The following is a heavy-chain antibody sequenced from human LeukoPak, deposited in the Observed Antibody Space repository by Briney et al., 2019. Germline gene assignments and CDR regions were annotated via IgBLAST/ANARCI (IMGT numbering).Heavy chain of an antibody. D-gene: IGHD6-13*01. CDR3: ARTSSWYAGAWFDS. CDR1: RGSIRTADYY. CDR2: IYFSGTP. Sequence: TSETLSLTCTVSRGSIRTADYYWAWVRQPPGEGLEWLGSIYFSGTPYFNPSLKSRVAVSIDTSKNQFSLKVTSVNASDTAVYFCARTSSWYAGAWFDSWGQGTLVTVSS. V-gene: IGHV4-39*01. J-gene: IGHJ5*01.